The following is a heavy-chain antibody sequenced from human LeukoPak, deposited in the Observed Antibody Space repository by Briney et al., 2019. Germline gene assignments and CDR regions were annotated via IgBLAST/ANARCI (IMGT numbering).Heavy chain of an antibody. Sequence: ASVKVSCKTSGYPFTGFYIHWVRQVPGQGLEWMGWINPNSGDTKSAPKFQGRVAMTRVTSINTAYMEVSGLTPDDTAIYYCAKRGGALSHWGQGTPVTVTS. V-gene: IGHV1-2*02. CDR1: GYPFTGFY. CDR3: AKRGGALSH. CDR2: INPNSGDT. J-gene: IGHJ4*02. D-gene: IGHD2-21*01.